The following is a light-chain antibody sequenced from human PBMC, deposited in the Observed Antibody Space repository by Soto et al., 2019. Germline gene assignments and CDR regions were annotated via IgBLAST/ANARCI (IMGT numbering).Light chain of an antibody. CDR1: QSISRW. CDR3: QQSYSTPIT. V-gene: IGKV1-39*01. Sequence: QLTQSPSSLSASVGDRVTITGRARQSISRWLVWYQQKPGRAPKLLIYAASSLQSGVPSRFSGSGSGTDFTLTISSLQPEDFATYYCQQSYSTPITFGQGTRREIK. J-gene: IGKJ5*01. CDR2: AAS.